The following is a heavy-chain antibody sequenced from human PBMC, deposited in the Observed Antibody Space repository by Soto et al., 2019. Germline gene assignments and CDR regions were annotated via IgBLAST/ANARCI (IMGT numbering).Heavy chain of an antibody. CDR3: ARDSSGWYGFDY. V-gene: IGHV2-5*02. D-gene: IGHD6-19*01. J-gene: IGHJ4*02. Sequence: QITLKESGPTLVKPTQTLTLTCTFSGFSLTTSGVGVGWIRQPPGKALEWLALIYWDDDKRYSPSLKRRLTITKDPSKNQMVLTMTNMDPVDTATYYCARDSSGWYGFDYWGQGTLVTVSS. CDR1: GFSLTTSGVG. CDR2: IYWDDDK.